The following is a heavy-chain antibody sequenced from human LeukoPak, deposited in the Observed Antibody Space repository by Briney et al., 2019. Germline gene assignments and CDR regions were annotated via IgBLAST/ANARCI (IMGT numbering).Heavy chain of an antibody. V-gene: IGHV4-39*02. D-gene: IGHD1-26*01. CDR1: GGSISSSSYY. Sequence: SETLSLTCTVSGGSISSSSYYWGWIRQPPGKGLEWIGTIYHSGSTYYNPSLKSRVTISADTAKNHFSLKLSSVTAADTAVYYCAAGSYYRHWGQGTLVTVSS. CDR2: IYHSGST. J-gene: IGHJ4*02. CDR3: AAGSYYRH.